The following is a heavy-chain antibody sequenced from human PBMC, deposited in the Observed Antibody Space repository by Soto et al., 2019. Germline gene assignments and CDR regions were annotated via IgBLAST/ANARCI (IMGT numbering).Heavy chain of an antibody. V-gene: IGHV3-15*01. Sequence: PGGSLKLSFAASGFTFSNAWMSWFRQAPGKGRDWFGRIKIKTDGGTTDYAAPVKGRFTISRDDSKNTMYLKMNSLKTEDTAVYYCTTTHRTFWSGYYPGIYFDYWGQGTLVTVSS. CDR1: GFTFSNAW. CDR3: TTTHRTFWSGYYPGIYFDY. D-gene: IGHD3-3*01. CDR2: IKIKTDGGTT. J-gene: IGHJ4*02.